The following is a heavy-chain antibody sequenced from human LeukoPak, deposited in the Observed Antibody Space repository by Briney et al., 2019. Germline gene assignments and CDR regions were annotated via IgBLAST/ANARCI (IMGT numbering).Heavy chain of an antibody. CDR2: INPNSGGT. CDR3: ARWMTTVITPDY. CDR1: GYTFNGYY. Sequence: GASVKDSCKASGYTFNGYYLHWVRQAPGQGLEWMGWINPNSGGTNYAQKFQGRVTMTRDTSISTAYMELSRLRSDDTAVYYCARWMTTVITPDYWGQGTLVTVSS. J-gene: IGHJ4*02. D-gene: IGHD4-11*01. V-gene: IGHV1-2*02.